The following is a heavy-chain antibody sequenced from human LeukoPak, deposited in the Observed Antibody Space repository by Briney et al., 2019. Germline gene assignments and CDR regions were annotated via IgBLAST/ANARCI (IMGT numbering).Heavy chain of an antibody. D-gene: IGHD3-16*02. CDR3: ARQLGYFTIQYGGVIVSAFDI. V-gene: IGHV4-39*01. J-gene: IGHJ3*02. Sequence: SETLSLTCTVSGGSINNNNYYWGWIRQPPGKGLEWIGSIYYSGNTYYNPSLKSRVTISVDTSKNQFSLNLSSVTAADTAVYYCARQLGYFTIQYGGVIVSAFDIWGQGTMVTVSS. CDR2: IYYSGNT. CDR1: GGSINNNNYY.